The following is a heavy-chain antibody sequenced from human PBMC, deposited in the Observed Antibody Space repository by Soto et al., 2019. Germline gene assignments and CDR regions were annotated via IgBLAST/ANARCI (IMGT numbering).Heavy chain of an antibody. CDR1: DCAISGRSNY. CDR2: IYSGGST. J-gene: IGHJ4*02. CDR3: ARRHSDNWLFVD. D-gene: IGHD3-9*01. V-gene: IGHV4-39*01. Sequence: SETLSLTCNVSDCAISGRSNYWCWILQPPRKGLEYIGSIYSGGSTYYNPSLKSRVTLSVDTSQNQFFLRLTSVTAADTAVYYGARRHSDNWLFVDWGLGTQVNVAS.